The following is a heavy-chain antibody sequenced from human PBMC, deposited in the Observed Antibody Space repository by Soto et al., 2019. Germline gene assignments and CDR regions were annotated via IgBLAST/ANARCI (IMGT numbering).Heavy chain of an antibody. CDR2: VNHRGST. J-gene: IGHJ4*02. CDR1: GGSLSDHY. D-gene: IGHD1-26*01. V-gene: IGHV4-34*01. CDR3: ARGISLKVGDQVDAPDKYYFDP. Sequence: ETLSLTCAVYGGSLSDHYWSFILHPPLNGREWVGEVNHRGSTNCNPSLKSRVTISADTSKNQFSLKLRSVTAADTAVYYCARGISLKVGDQVDAPDKYYFDPWGRGTLVTVSS.